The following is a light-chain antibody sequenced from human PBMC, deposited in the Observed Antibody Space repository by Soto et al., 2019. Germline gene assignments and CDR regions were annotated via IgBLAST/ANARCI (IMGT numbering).Light chain of an antibody. CDR2: DAS. Sequence: DIQMTQSPSSLSASVGDRVTITCQASQDIRNYLNWYQQKPGKAPNLLIYDASTLIAGVPSRFSGSGSGTEFTFTISSLQPEDIAAYYCQHYDHRPPRSFGGGTKVEIK. J-gene: IGKJ4*01. CDR3: QHYDHRPPRS. CDR1: QDIRNY. V-gene: IGKV1-33*01.